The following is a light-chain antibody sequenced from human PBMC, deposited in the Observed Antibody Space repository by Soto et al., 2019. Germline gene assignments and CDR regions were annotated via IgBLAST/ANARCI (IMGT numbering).Light chain of an antibody. CDR1: QSASNN. V-gene: IGKV3-15*01. J-gene: IGKJ1*01. Sequence: ILMTQAPATLSVSPGERATLSCRASQSASNNLAWYQQKPGQAPRLLIYDASTRATGIPARFSGSGSGTEFSLTISGLQSEDCAVYYCQQYNDWPPWTFGQGTKVEIK. CDR2: DAS. CDR3: QQYNDWPPWT.